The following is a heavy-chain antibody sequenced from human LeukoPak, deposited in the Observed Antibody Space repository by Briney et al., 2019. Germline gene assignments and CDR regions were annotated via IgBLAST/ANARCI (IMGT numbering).Heavy chain of an antibody. Sequence: PSETLSLTCAVYGGSFSGYYWSWIRQPPGKGLEWIGGINHSGSTNYNPSLKSRVTISVDTSKNQFSLKLSSVTAADTAVYYCARDSGSNRGASRYWGQGTLVTVSS. D-gene: IGHD1-26*01. CDR3: ARDSGSNRGASRY. V-gene: IGHV4-34*01. J-gene: IGHJ4*02. CDR2: INHSGST. CDR1: GGSFSGYY.